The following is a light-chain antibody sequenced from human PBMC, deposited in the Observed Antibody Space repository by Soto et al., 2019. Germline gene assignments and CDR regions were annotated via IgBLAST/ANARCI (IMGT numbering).Light chain of an antibody. J-gene: IGKJ4*02. CDR1: QGISNY. CDR2: VAS. Sequence: DIQLTQSPSFLSASVGDRVTISCRASQGISNYLAWYQQKPGKAPKLLIHVASTLQSGVSSRFSGSGSGTEFTLTISSLQPEDFATYFCQQLNSYPRTFGGGTKVDIK. V-gene: IGKV1-9*01. CDR3: QQLNSYPRT.